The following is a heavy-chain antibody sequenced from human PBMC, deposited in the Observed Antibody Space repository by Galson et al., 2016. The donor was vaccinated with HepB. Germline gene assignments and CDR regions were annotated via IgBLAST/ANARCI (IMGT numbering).Heavy chain of an antibody. D-gene: IGHD1-26*01. J-gene: IGHJ4*02. CDR3: NTWDREHFDL. Sequence: SLRLSCAASRFTFSDYGMHWVRQAPGKGLEWVAVISYHGNNKNYADSVKGRFTISRDNSKNTLSLHMNSLRAEDTAVYYCNTWDREHFDLWGQGTQVAVSS. CDR2: ISYHGNNK. V-gene: IGHV3-30*03. CDR1: RFTFSDYG.